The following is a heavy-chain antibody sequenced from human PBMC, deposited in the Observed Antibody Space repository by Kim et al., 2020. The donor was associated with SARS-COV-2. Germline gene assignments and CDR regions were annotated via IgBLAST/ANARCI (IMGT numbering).Heavy chain of an antibody. CDR3: ARDLMSAARPFDL. J-gene: IGHJ3*01. V-gene: IGHV3-48*03. CDR2: ITSGSTTK. D-gene: IGHD6-6*01. CDR1: GFSLSNAE. Sequence: GGSLRLSCVASGFSLSNAEMNWIRQAPGKGLEWISFITSGSTTKYYGESVRGRFTISRDNSRNSLFLHMNNLRVEDTDVYYCARDLMSAARPFDLWGQGTMVTVSS.